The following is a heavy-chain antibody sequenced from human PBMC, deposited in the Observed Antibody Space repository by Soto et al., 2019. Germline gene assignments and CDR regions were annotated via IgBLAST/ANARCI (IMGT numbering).Heavy chain of an antibody. J-gene: IGHJ4*02. CDR1: GGSFCGYY. V-gene: IGHV4-34*01. D-gene: IGHD1-26*01. CDR3: ARGATVGATRQGY. Sequence: QVQLQQWGAGLLKPSETLSLTCAVYGGSFCGYYWSWIRQPPGKGLAWFGEIDHSGITDYNPSLKSRVTISIDTSKNHLSLKLSSVTAADTAVYYCARGATVGATRQGYWGQGTLVTDSS. CDR2: IDHSGIT.